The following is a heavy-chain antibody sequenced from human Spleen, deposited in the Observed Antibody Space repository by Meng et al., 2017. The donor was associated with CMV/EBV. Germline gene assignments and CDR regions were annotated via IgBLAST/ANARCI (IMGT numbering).Heavy chain of an antibody. V-gene: IGHV4-39*01. CDR2: IYYSGST. J-gene: IGHJ2*01. CDR3: ARFRYHLRYFDL. D-gene: IGHD2-2*01. Sequence: CTVSGGSISSSSYYWGWIRQPPGKGLEWIGSIYYSGSTYYNPSLKSRVTISVDTSKNQFSLKLSSVTAADTAVYYCARFRYHLRYFDLWGRGTLVTVSS. CDR1: GGSISSSSYY.